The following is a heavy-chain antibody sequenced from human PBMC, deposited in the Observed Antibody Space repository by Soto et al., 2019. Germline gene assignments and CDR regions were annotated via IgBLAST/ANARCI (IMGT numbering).Heavy chain of an antibody. Sequence: GGSLRLSCAASGFTFSSYAMSWVRQAPGKGLEWVSAISGSGGSTYYADSVKGRFTISRDNSKNTLYLQMNSLRAEDTAVYYCAKSYLGSSGWSLFDYWGQGTLVTVSS. V-gene: IGHV3-23*01. CDR2: ISGSGGST. CDR3: AKSYLGSSGWSLFDY. J-gene: IGHJ4*02. CDR1: GFTFSSYA. D-gene: IGHD6-19*01.